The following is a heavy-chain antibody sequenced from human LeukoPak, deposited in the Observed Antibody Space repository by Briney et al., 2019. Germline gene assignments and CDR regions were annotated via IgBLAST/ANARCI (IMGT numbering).Heavy chain of an antibody. CDR2: IYPGDSDT. D-gene: IGHD3-10*01. CDR1: GYSFTNYW. Sequence: GESLKISCQGSGYSFTNYWIGWVRQMSGKGLEWMGIIYPGDSDTRYSPSFQGQVTISADKSINTLHLQWSSLQASDTAMYYCAASTYGSGSYVGFDSWGQGTLLTVSS. V-gene: IGHV5-51*01. J-gene: IGHJ4*02. CDR3: AASTYGSGSYVGFDS.